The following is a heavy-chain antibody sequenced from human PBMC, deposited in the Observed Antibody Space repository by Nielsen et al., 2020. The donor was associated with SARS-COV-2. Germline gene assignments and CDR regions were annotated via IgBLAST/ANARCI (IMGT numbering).Heavy chain of an antibody. D-gene: IGHD4-17*01. V-gene: IGHV6-1*01. Sequence: WIRQSPSRGLEWLGRTCYRSKWYNDYAVSVKSRITINPDTSKNQFSLHLNSVTPEDTAVYYCARARGAYGDYYYYYYTDVWGKGTTVPSP. CDR3: ARARGAYGDYYYYYYTDV. CDR2: TCYRSKWYN. J-gene: IGHJ6*03.